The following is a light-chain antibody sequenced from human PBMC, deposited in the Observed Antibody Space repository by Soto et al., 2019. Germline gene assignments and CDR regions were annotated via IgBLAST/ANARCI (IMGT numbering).Light chain of an antibody. CDR2: LGS. J-gene: IGKJ1*01. CDR3: MQSLQTPLT. Sequence: DIVMTQSPLSLPVTPGEPASISCRSSQSLLNSNGYNCLEWYLQKPGQSPQLLIYLGSNRASGVPDRFSGRGSGTDFTLKISRVEAEDVGVYFCMQSLQTPLTFGQGTQVEIK. CDR1: QSLLNSNGYNC. V-gene: IGKV2-28*01.